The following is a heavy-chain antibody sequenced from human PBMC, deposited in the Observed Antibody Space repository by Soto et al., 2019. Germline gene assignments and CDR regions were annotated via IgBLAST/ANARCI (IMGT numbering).Heavy chain of an antibody. V-gene: IGHV3-23*01. Sequence: GGSLRLSCAASGFTFSSYAMSWVRQAPGKGLEWVSAISGSGGRTYYADSVKGRFTISRDNSKNTLYLQMNSLRAEDTAVYYCATNTIFGVVIYYFDYWGQGTLVTVSS. J-gene: IGHJ4*02. D-gene: IGHD3-3*01. CDR3: ATNTIFGVVIYYFDY. CDR1: GFTFSSYA. CDR2: ISGSGGRT.